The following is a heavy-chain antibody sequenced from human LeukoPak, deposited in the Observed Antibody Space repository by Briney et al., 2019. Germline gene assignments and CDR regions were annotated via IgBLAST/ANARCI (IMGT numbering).Heavy chain of an antibody. CDR2: INGGGSYT. CDR1: GFTFSNYW. Sequence: GGSLRLSCAASGFTFSNYWMHWVRQVPGKGLVWVSAINGGGSYTGYAESVKGRFTISRDDGKNTLYLQMNSLRAEDTAVYYCATFNWNDVEDYWGQGTLVTVSS. V-gene: IGHV3-74*01. J-gene: IGHJ4*02. D-gene: IGHD1-20*01. CDR3: ATFNWNDVEDY.